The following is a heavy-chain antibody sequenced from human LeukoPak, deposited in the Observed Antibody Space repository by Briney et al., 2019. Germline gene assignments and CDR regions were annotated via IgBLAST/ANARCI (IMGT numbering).Heavy chain of an antibody. D-gene: IGHD3-10*01. CDR1: GYTFPSYG. J-gene: IGHJ5*02. CDR3: AREAMVRNNWFDP. CDR2: ISAYNGNT. V-gene: IGHV1-18*01. Sequence: ASVQVSCNASGYTFPSYGISWVRQAPGQGLEWMGWISAYNGNTNYAQKLQGRVTMTTDTSTSTAYMELRSLRSDDTAVYYCAREAMVRNNWFDPWGQGTLVTVSS.